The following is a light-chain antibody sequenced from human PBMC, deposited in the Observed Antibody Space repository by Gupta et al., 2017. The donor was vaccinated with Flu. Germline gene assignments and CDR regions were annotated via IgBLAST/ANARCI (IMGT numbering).Light chain of an antibody. Sequence: DIQMTQSPSTLSASVGDRVTITCRASQSISSWLAWYQQKPEKAPKLLIYKASSLESGVPSRFSGSGSGTEFTLTISSLQPDDFATYYCQQYNCSSPWAFGQGTKVEIK. CDR2: KAS. V-gene: IGKV1-5*03. CDR1: QSISSW. J-gene: IGKJ1*01. CDR3: QQYNCSSPWA.